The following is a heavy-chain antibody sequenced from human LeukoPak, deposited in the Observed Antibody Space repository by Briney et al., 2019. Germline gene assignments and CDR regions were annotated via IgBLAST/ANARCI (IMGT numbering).Heavy chain of an antibody. CDR1: GFTFSYYA. CDR3: VSRILTSFDN. J-gene: IGHJ4*02. V-gene: IGHV3-30-3*01. D-gene: IGHD2/OR15-2a*01. Sequence: GGSLRLSCAASGFTFSYYAMHWVRQAPGRGLEWVAVISYDGSNKYYADSVKGRFTISRDNSKNTLYLQMNSLRPEDTAVYYCVSRILTSFDNWGQGTLVTVSS. CDR2: ISYDGSNK.